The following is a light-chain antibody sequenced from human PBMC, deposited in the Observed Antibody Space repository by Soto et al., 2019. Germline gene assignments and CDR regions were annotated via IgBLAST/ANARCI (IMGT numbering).Light chain of an antibody. Sequence: ESVLTQTQNTLSLSPGERAALSCRASQSVSSSYLAWYQQKPGQAPRLLIYGASSRATGIPDRFTGSGSGTDFTLTISRLEPEDFAMYYCQQYSDSPPPFGQGTKVDVK. CDR2: GAS. CDR3: QQYSDSPPP. J-gene: IGKJ1*01. CDR1: QSVSSSY. V-gene: IGKV3-20*01.